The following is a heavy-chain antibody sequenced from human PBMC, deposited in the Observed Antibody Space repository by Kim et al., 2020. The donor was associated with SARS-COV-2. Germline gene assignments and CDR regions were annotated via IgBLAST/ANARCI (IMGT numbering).Heavy chain of an antibody. CDR1: GGSISSGGYY. Sequence: SETLSLTCTVSGGSISSGGYYWSWIRQHPGKGLEWIGYIYYSGSTYYNPSLKSRVTISVDTSKNQFSLKLSSMTAADTAVYYCARSPQSWVVVTHFDYWGQGTLVTVSA. CDR3: ARSPQSWVVVTHFDY. V-gene: IGHV4-31*03. J-gene: IGHJ4*02. D-gene: IGHD3-22*01. CDR2: IYYSGST.